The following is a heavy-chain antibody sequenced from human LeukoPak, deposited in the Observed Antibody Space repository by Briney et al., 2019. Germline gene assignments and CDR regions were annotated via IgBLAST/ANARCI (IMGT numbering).Heavy chain of an antibody. Sequence: GESLKISCKASGYIFTSYWIIWVRQMPGKGLEWMGRIDPSDSYTDYSPAFQGHVTISADKSTRTAYLQWSSLTASDTAMYYCASYLRGYCSSANCFEDDYWVQGTLVTVSS. V-gene: IGHV5-10-1*01. J-gene: IGHJ4*02. CDR1: GYIFTSYW. D-gene: IGHD2-2*01. CDR2: IDPSDSYT. CDR3: ASYLRGYCSSANCFEDDY.